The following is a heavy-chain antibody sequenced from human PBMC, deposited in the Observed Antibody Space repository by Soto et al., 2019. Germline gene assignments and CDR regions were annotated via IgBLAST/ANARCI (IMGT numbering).Heavy chain of an antibody. CDR1: GFTFSSYS. V-gene: IGHV3-21*01. J-gene: IGHJ6*02. D-gene: IGHD2-2*01. CDR2: ISSSSSYI. Sequence: GGSLRLSCAASGFTFSSYSMNWVRQAPGKGLEWVSSISSSSSYIYYADSVKGRFTNSRDNAKNSLYLQMNSLRAEDTAVYYCARVRGVVVPAAMHHDYYYYYGMDVLGQGTTVTVSS. CDR3: ARVRGVVVPAAMHHDYYYYYGMDV.